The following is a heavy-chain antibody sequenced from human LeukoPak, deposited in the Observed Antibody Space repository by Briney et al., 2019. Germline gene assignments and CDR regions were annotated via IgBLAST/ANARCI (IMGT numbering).Heavy chain of an antibody. V-gene: IGHV1-69*13. CDR3: ARDAQDYGDDDYYYMDV. Sequence: GASVKVSFKASGGTFSSYAISWVRQAPGQGLEWMGGIIPISGTANYAQKFQGRVTITPDESTSTAYMELSSMRSEDTAVYYCARDAQDYGDDDYYYMDVWGKGSTVTVSS. CDR2: IIPISGTA. D-gene: IGHD4-17*01. J-gene: IGHJ6*03. CDR1: GGTFSSYA.